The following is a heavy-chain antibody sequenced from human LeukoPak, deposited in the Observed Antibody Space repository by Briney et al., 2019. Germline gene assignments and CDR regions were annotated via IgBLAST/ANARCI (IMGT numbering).Heavy chain of an antibody. CDR1: GGSVSSDNYY. V-gene: IGHV4-31*03. Sequence: PSQTLSLTCTVSGGSVSSDNYYWNWIRQRPGKGLEWIGYIYYSGSTYYNPSLKSRVTISVDTSKNQFSLKLSSVTAADTAVYYCARTSFGVVIFFDPWGQGTLVTVSS. CDR3: ARTSFGVVIFFDP. CDR2: IYYSGST. J-gene: IGHJ5*02. D-gene: IGHD3-3*01.